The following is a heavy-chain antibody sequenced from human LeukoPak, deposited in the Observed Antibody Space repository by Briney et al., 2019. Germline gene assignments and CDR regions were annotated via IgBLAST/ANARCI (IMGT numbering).Heavy chain of an antibody. CDR3: ARQGRDYYDSSGYYLLWYFDL. J-gene: IGHJ2*01. Sequence: GASVKVSCKASGYTFTSYGISWVRQAPGQGLEWMGWISAYNGNTNYAQKLQGRVTTTTDTSTSTAYMELRSLRSDDTAVYYCARQGRDYYDSSGYYLLWYFDLWGRGTLVTVSS. V-gene: IGHV1-18*01. CDR1: GYTFTSYG. D-gene: IGHD3-22*01. CDR2: ISAYNGNT.